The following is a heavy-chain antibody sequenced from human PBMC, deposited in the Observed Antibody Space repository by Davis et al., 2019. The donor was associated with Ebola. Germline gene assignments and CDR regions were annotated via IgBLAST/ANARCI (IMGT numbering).Heavy chain of an antibody. CDR3: AKDKYSYGLRDNWFDP. J-gene: IGHJ5*02. D-gene: IGHD5-18*01. CDR1: GFTFSSYA. V-gene: IGHV3-30-3*02. CDR2: ISYDGSNK. Sequence: PGGSLRLSCAASGFTFSSYAMHWVRQAPGKGLEWVAVISYDGSNKYYADSVKSRFTISRDNSKNTPYLQMNSLRAEDTAVYYCAKDKYSYGLRDNWFDPWGQGTLVTVSS.